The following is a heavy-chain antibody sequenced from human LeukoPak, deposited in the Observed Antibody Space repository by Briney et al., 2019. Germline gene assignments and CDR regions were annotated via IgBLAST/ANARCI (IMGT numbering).Heavy chain of an antibody. CDR2: IYYSGST. CDR1: GGSISSGDYY. Sequence: PSETLSLTCTVSGGSISSGDYYWSWIRQPPGKGLEWIGYIYYSGSTYYNPSLKSRVTISVDTSKNQFSLKLSSVTAADTAVYYCARDVAEFWSGYGAGSFDYWGQGTLVTVSS. V-gene: IGHV4-30-4*01. J-gene: IGHJ4*02. D-gene: IGHD3-3*01. CDR3: ARDVAEFWSGYGAGSFDY.